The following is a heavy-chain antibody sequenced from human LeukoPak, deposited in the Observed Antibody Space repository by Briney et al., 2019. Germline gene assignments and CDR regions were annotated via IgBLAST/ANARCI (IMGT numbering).Heavy chain of an antibody. CDR2: IYYSGST. CDR1: GGSISSSSYY. Sequence: SETLSLTCTVSGGSISSSSYYWGWIRQPPGKGLEWIGSIYYSGSTYYNPSLKSRVTISVDTSKNQFSLKLSSVTAADTAVYYCARGREVYGDPPDVIVVAGTGFGYWGQGTLVTVSS. J-gene: IGHJ4*02. V-gene: IGHV4-39*07. CDR3: ARGREVYGDPPDVIVVAGTGFGY. D-gene: IGHD6-19*01.